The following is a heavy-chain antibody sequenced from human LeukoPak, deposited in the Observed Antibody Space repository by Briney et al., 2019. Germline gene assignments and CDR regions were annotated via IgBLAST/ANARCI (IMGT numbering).Heavy chain of an antibody. CDR3: ARESTRYGSGNYNWFDR. CDR1: GDSMRNYY. D-gene: IGHD3-10*01. Sequence: SETLSLTCTVSGDSMRNYYWAWIRQSAGKGLEWIGRIYRSGTTNYSPSLHSRVTMSIDTSQNYFSLKLTSVTAADTAVYYRARESTRYGSGNYNWFDRWGQGTLVTVSS. CDR2: IYRSGTT. V-gene: IGHV4-4*07. J-gene: IGHJ5*02.